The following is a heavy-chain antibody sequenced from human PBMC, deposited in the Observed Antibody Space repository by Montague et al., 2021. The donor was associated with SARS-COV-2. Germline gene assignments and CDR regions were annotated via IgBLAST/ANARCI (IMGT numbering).Heavy chain of an antibody. CDR3: ARRGSSVWGVTVSDEIDY. V-gene: IGHV4-34*01. CDR2: INHSGST. Sequence: SETLSLTCAVYGGSFSGYYWSWIRQPPGKGLEWIGEINHSGSTNYNPSLKSRVIISVDTSKNQFSLKLSSVTAADTAVYYCARRGSSVWGVTVSDEIDYWGQGILVIVSS. D-gene: IGHD3-10*01. CDR1: GGSFSGYY. J-gene: IGHJ4*02.